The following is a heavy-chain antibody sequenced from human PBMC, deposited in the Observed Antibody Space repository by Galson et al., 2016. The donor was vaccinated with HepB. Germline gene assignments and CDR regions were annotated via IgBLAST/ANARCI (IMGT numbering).Heavy chain of an antibody. D-gene: IGHD2-2*01. J-gene: IGHJ6*02. Sequence: SLRLSCAASGFMLSGYGMHWVRQAPGKGLEWVAIISYEGSNKYYADSVKGRFTISRDNPKNTLYLQMSSLRAADTVVYYCAKDLHQLLLRQNYYYGMDVWGQGTTVTVSS. V-gene: IGHV3-30*18. CDR1: GFMLSGYG. CDR2: ISYEGSNK. CDR3: AKDLHQLLLRQNYYYGMDV.